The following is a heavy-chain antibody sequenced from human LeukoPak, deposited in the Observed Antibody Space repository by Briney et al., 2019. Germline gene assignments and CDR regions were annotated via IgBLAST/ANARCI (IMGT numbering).Heavy chain of an antibody. D-gene: IGHD4-17*01. Sequence: GGSLRLSCVASGFTFSSHSMNWVRQAPGKGLEWVSSVSSSSSSIYYADSVKGRFTISRDNAKNSLYLQMNSLRAEDTAVYYCARSDYGSLLGYWGQGTLVTVSS. V-gene: IGHV3-21*01. CDR1: GFTFSSHS. CDR2: VSSSSSSI. CDR3: ARSDYGSLLGY. J-gene: IGHJ4*02.